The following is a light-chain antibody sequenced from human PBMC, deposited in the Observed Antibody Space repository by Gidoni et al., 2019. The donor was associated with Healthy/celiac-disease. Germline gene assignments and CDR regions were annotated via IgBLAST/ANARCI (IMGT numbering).Light chain of an antibody. Sequence: DIVMTQSPDALAVSLGERATINCKPSQSVLYSYNNSNYLAWYQKKPGQPPKLLIYWASTRESGVPERFSGSGSGTDFTLTISSLQAEDVAVYYCQQYYSTPLTFGGGTKVEIK. CDR1: QSVLYSYNNSNY. CDR2: WAS. V-gene: IGKV4-1*01. J-gene: IGKJ4*01. CDR3: QQYYSTPLT.